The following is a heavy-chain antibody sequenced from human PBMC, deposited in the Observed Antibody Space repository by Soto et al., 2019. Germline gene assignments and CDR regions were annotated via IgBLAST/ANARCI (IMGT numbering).Heavy chain of an antibody. D-gene: IGHD3-22*01. CDR2: IYSTGTA. CDR1: GGSINIYY. J-gene: IGHJ5*02. CDR3: ARDDYYDSNNWLDP. V-gene: IGHV4-4*07. Sequence: SETLSLTCTVSGGSINIYYWSWIRQAAGKGLEWIGRIYSTGTANYNPSLKSRVTMSVDTYENQISLRLSSVTAADTAVYYCARDDYYDSNNWLDPWGQGTLVTVSS.